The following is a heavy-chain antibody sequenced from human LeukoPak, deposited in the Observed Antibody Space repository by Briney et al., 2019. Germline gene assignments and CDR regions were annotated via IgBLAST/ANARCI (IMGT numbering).Heavy chain of an antibody. Sequence: PGGSLRLSCAASGFTFDDYAMHWVRQAPGKGLEWVSGISWNSGSIGYADSVKGRFTISRDNAKNSLYLQMNSLRAEDTALYYCAKSVRGYDYGDFDYWGQGTLVTVSS. D-gene: IGHD4-17*01. V-gene: IGHV3-9*01. CDR1: GFTFDDYA. J-gene: IGHJ4*02. CDR3: AKSVRGYDYGDFDY. CDR2: ISWNSGSI.